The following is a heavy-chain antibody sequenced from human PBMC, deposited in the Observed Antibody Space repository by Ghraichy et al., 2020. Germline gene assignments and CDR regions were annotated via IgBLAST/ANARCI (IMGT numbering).Heavy chain of an antibody. CDR2: IYYSGST. D-gene: IGHD3-22*01. CDR1: GGSISSYY. Sequence: SETLSLTCTVSGGSISSYYWSWIRQPPGKGLEWIGYIYYSGSTNYNPSLKSRVTISVDTSKNQFSLKLSSVTAADTAVYYCARLGYYDSSGYYYRDAFDIWGQGTMVTVSS. V-gene: IGHV4-59*08. CDR3: ARLGYYDSSGYYYRDAFDI. J-gene: IGHJ3*02.